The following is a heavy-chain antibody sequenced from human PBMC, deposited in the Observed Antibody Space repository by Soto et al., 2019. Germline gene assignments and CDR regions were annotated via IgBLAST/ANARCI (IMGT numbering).Heavy chain of an antibody. Sequence: NPSETLSLTCTVSGGSVSSGSYYWSWIRQPPGKGLEWIGYIYYSGSTNYNPSLKSRVTISVDTSKNQFSLKLSSVTAADTAVYYCASDIAVAGTGGFDYWGQGTLVTVSS. CDR3: ASDIAVAGTGGFDY. CDR2: IYYSGST. CDR1: GGSVSSGSYY. V-gene: IGHV4-61*01. J-gene: IGHJ4*02. D-gene: IGHD6-19*01.